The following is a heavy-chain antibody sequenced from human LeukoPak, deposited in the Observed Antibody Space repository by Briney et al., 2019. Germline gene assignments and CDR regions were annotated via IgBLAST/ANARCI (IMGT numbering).Heavy chain of an antibody. CDR3: ATSLAGTGPWFDP. J-gene: IGHJ5*02. V-gene: IGHV3-21*01. CDR2: ISSSSSYI. Sequence: GSLRLSCAASGFTFSSYSMNWVRQAPGKGLEWVSSISSSSSYIYYADSVKGRFTISRDNAKNSLYLQMNSLRAEDTAVYYCATSLAGTGPWFDPWGQGTLVTVSS. CDR1: GFTFSSYS. D-gene: IGHD6-19*01.